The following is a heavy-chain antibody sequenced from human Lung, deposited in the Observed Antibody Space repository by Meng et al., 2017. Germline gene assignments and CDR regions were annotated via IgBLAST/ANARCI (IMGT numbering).Heavy chain of an antibody. Sequence: QGRAQQWGAGPLKQSATLPPPGVVVGCAFSDYYRSWIRQPPGKGWEWIGEINHSGRTNYNPSLESRATISVDTSQNNLSLKLSSVTAADSAVYYCARGPTTMAHDFDYWGQGTLVTVSS. V-gene: IGHV4-34*01. CDR2: INHSGRT. CDR3: ARGPTTMAHDFDY. D-gene: IGHD4-11*01. J-gene: IGHJ4*02. CDR1: GCAFSDYY.